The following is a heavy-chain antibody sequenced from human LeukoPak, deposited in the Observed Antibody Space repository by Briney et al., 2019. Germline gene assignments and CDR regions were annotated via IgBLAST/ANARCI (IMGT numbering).Heavy chain of an antibody. Sequence: GSLRLSCAGSGFTFSNYAMTWVRQPPGKGLEWIGEINDSGSTKYNSSLKSRVAILIDTSKNQFFLKLTSVTAADTAVYYCARGSFDGIDYWGQGTLVTVSS. V-gene: IGHV4-34*01. CDR1: GFTFSNYA. CDR2: INDSGST. J-gene: IGHJ4*02. D-gene: IGHD1-26*01. CDR3: ARGSFDGIDY.